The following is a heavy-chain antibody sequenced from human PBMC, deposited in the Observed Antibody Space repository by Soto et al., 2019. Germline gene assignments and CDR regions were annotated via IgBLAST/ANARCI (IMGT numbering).Heavy chain of an antibody. CDR2: VDYTGDT. CDR1: DGSIRGYY. D-gene: IGHD6-13*01. Sequence: QVQLQESGPRLVKPSETLSLTCTVSDGSIRGYYWSWIRQPPGKELEWIGYVDYTGDTEYNPSLNSRVTRSLDRSMNQFSLKLTSVTAADTAVYYCARDSRHARAAVGHYFDNWGQGTLVTGSS. J-gene: IGHJ4*02. V-gene: IGHV4-59*01. CDR3: ARDSRHARAAVGHYFDN.